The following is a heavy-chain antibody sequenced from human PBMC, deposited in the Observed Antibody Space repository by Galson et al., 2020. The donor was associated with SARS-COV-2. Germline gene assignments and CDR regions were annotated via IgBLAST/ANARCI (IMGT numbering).Heavy chain of an antibody. Sequence: GGSLRLSCAAAGFTFETYWMTWVRQAPGKGLEWVANMKGDGSEKNYVDSVKGRFIISRDNAKNSLYLQMNSLRVEDTAGYYCAKGGHFDYWGQGNLVIVSS. CDR1: GFTFETYW. CDR2: MKGDGSEK. J-gene: IGHJ4*02. CDR3: AKGGHFDY. D-gene: IGHD5-12*01. V-gene: IGHV3-7*05.